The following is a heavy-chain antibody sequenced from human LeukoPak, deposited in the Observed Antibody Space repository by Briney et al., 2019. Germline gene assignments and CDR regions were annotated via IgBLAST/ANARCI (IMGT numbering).Heavy chain of an antibody. CDR2: INHSGST. J-gene: IGHJ4*02. Sequence: PGGSLRLSCAASGFTFSSYAMSWIRQPPGKGLEWIGEINHSGSTNYNPSLKSRVTISVDTSKNQFSLKLSSVTAADTAVYYCARGTYSGTQLKYWGQGTLVTVSS. CDR3: ARGTYSGTQLKY. CDR1: GFTFSSYA. V-gene: IGHV4-34*01. D-gene: IGHD1-26*01.